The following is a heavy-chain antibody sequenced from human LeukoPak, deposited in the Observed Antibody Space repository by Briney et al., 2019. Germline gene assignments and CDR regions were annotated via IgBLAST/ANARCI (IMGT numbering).Heavy chain of an antibody. CDR2: IYNSGNT. Sequence: SETLSLTCSVSGGSISTYYWSWIRQPPGKGLEWIGYIYNSGNTNYNPSLRSRVTISADTSNNQFSLRLSSVTAADTAVYYCARGGRYYDSRGYHREYYFDFWGQGTLVTVSS. J-gene: IGHJ4*02. D-gene: IGHD3-22*01. V-gene: IGHV4-59*01. CDR3: ARGGRYYDSRGYHREYYFDF. CDR1: GGSISTYY.